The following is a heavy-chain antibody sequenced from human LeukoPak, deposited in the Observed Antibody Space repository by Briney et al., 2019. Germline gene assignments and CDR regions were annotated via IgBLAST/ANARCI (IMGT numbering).Heavy chain of an antibody. CDR2: IKKDGSEK. J-gene: IGHJ6*03. CDR3: ARDGSVFWSGYYYMDV. D-gene: IGHD3-3*01. CDR1: GFTFSSYW. Sequence: GGSLRLSCAASGFTFSSYWMSWVRQAPGKGLEWVANIKKDGSEKYYVDSVKGRFTISRDNAKNSLFLQMNSLRAEDTAMYYCARDGSVFWSGYYYMDVWGKGTTVTVSS. V-gene: IGHV3-7*01.